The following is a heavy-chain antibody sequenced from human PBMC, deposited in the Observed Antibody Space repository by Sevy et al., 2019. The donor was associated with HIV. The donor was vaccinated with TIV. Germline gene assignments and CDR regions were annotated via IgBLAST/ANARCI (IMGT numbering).Heavy chain of an antibody. CDR2: IYYNGHI. Sequence: SETLSLTCTVSGGSITSLYWNWIRQPPGKGLEWIANIYYNGHINYNPSLKSRVTLSLDTSKNQFPLWLSSVTAADTAMYYCAGENAWGRGYSWGQGTLVTVSS. V-gene: IGHV4-59*08. CDR3: AGENAWGRGYS. D-gene: IGHD1-26*01. J-gene: IGHJ4*02. CDR1: GGSITSLY.